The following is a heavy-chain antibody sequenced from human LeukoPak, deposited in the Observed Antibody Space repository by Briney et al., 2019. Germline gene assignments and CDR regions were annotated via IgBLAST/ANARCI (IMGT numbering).Heavy chain of an antibody. CDR1: GFTFSSYG. CDR3: AKDYDHLNWYSSSWHPPHFDY. J-gene: IGHJ4*02. D-gene: IGHD6-13*01. Sequence: GRSLRLSCAASGFTFSSYGMHWVRQAPGKGLEWVAVISYDGSNKYYADSVKGRFTISRDNSKNTLYLQMNSLRAEDTAVYYCAKDYDHLNWYSSSWHPPHFDYWGQGTLVTVSS. V-gene: IGHV3-30*18. CDR2: ISYDGSNK.